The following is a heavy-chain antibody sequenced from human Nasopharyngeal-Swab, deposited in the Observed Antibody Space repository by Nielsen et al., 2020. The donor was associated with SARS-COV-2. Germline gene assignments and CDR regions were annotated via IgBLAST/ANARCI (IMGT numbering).Heavy chain of an antibody. J-gene: IGHJ3*02. CDR2: IYSGGST. CDR1: GFTVSSNY. V-gene: IGHV3-53*01. CDR3: ARVLGYCSSTSCPRADAFDI. D-gene: IGHD2-2*01. Sequence: GESLKISCAASGFTVSSNYMSWVRQAPGKGLEWVSVIYSGGSTYYADSVKGRFTISRDNSKNTLYLQMNSLRAEDTAVYYCARVLGYCSSTSCPRADAFDIWGQGTMVTVFS.